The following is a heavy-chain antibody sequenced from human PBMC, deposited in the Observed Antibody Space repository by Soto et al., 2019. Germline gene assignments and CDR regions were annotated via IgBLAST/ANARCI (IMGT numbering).Heavy chain of an antibody. CDR2: ISGSGGST. CDR1: GFTFSSYA. D-gene: IGHD3-10*01. J-gene: IGHJ4*02. CDR3: AKEGLLWFGELGTYFDY. V-gene: IGHV3-23*01. Sequence: VQLLESGGGLVQPGGSLRLSCAASGFTFSSYAMSWVRQAPGKGLEWVSAISGSGGSTYYADSVKGRFTISRDNSKNTLYLQMNSLRAEDTAVYYCAKEGLLWFGELGTYFDYWGQGTLVTVSS.